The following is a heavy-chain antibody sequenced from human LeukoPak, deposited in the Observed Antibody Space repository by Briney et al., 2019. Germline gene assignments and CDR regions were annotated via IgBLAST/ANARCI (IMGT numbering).Heavy chain of an antibody. V-gene: IGHV4-39*01. CDR1: GGSISSSSYY. J-gene: IGHJ4*02. CDR3: ATNRGYCGGDCYPFV. CDR2: IYYSGST. Sequence: PSETLSLTCTVSGGSISSSSYYWGWIRQPPGKGLEWIVSIYYSGSTYYNPSLKSRVTISVDASKNQFSLKLSSVTAADTAVYYCATNRGYCGGDCYPFVWGQGTLVTVSS. D-gene: IGHD2-21*02.